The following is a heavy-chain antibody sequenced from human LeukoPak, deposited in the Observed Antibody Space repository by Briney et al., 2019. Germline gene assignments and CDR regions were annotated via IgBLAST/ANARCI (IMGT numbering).Heavy chain of an antibody. V-gene: IGHV3-30*02. CDR1: GFTFSSYG. CDR3: AKVGPKDIVVVPAARRGDYYYMDV. Sequence: PGGSLRLSCAASGFTFSSYGMHWVRQAPGKGLEWVAFIRYDGSNKYYADSVKGRFTISRDNSKNTLYLQMNSLRAEDTAVYYCAKVGPKDIVVVPAARRGDYYYMDVWGKGTTVTVSS. J-gene: IGHJ6*03. CDR2: IRYDGSNK. D-gene: IGHD2-2*01.